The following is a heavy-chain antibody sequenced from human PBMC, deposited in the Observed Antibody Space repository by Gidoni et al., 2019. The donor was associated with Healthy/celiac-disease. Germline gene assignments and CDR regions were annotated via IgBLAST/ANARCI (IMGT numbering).Heavy chain of an antibody. Sequence: QVQLQESGPGLVKPSETLSLTCTVSGGSISSYYWSWIRQPPGKGLEWIGYIYYSGSTNYNPSLKSRVTISVDTSKNQFSLKLSSVTAADTAVYYCARTIYGDYHNFDYWGQGTLVTVSS. CDR2: IYYSGST. D-gene: IGHD4-17*01. V-gene: IGHV4-59*01. CDR3: ARTIYGDYHNFDY. J-gene: IGHJ4*02. CDR1: GGSISSYY.